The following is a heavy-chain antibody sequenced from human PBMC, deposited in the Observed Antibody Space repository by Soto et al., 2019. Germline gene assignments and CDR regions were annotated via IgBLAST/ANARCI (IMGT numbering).Heavy chain of an antibody. CDR1: GGSISSGDYY. J-gene: IGHJ4*02. D-gene: IGHD6-25*01. Sequence: KPSETLSLTCTVSGGSISSGDYYWSWIRQPPGKGLEWIGYIYYSGSTYYNPSLKSRVTISVDTSKNQFSLKLSSVTAADTAVYYCAREIAPPDIPAEYGFDYWGQGTLVTVSS. CDR2: IYYSGST. V-gene: IGHV4-30-4*01. CDR3: AREIAPPDIPAEYGFDY.